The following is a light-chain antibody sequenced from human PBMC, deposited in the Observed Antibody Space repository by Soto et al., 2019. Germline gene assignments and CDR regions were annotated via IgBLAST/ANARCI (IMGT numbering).Light chain of an antibody. V-gene: IGLV1-40*01. CDR1: SSNIGAGYD. Sequence: QSALTQPPSVSGAPGQRVTISCTGSSSNIGAGYDVHWYQQLPGTAPKLLIYGDTNRPSRVPDRFSGSKSATSASLAITGLQAEDEADYYCQSYESSPSGYVFGTGTKVTV. CDR3: QSYESSPSGYV. J-gene: IGLJ1*01. CDR2: GDT.